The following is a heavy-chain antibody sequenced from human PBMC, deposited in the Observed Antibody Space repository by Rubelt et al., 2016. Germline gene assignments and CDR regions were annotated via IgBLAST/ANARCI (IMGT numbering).Heavy chain of an antibody. J-gene: IGHJ3*02. CDR2: INLHSGGP. CDR1: GYTLTELS. CDR3: ARGAGGRYFDWYDAFDI. D-gene: IGHD3-9*01. V-gene: IGHV1-2*04. Sequence: QVQLVQSGAEVKKPGASVKVSCKVSGYTLTELSMHWVRQAPGQGLEWMGWINLHSGGPTYAQKFQGWATMTRDRSISPAYMELSRLRSDDTAVYYCARGAGGRYFDWYDAFDIWGQGTMVTVSS.